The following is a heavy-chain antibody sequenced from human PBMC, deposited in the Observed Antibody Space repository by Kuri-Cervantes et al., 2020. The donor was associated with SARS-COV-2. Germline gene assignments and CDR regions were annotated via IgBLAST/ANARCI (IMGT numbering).Heavy chain of an antibody. Sequence: LSLTCAASGFTFSNAWMSWVRQAPGKGLEWVGRIKSKTDGGTTDYAAPVKGRFTISRDDSKNTLYLQMNSLKTEDTAVYYCTTERGYCSSTSCYGVRWFDPWGQGTLVTVSS. D-gene: IGHD2-2*01. V-gene: IGHV3-15*01. CDR1: GFTFSNAW. J-gene: IGHJ5*02. CDR2: IKSKTDGGTT. CDR3: TTERGYCSSTSCYGVRWFDP.